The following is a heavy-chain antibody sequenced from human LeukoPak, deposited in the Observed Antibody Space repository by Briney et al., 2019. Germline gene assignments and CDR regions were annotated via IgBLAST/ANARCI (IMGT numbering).Heavy chain of an antibody. D-gene: IGHD1-26*01. CDR1: GGSISSSSYY. V-gene: IGHV4-39*07. Sequence: SETLSLTCTVSGGSISSSSYYWGWIRQPPGKGLEWIGSIYYSGSTYYNPSLKSRVTISVDTSKNQFSLKLSSVTAADTAVFYCARDIGSRIWGKGTTVIVSS. CDR2: IYYSGST. CDR3: ARDIGSRI. J-gene: IGHJ6*04.